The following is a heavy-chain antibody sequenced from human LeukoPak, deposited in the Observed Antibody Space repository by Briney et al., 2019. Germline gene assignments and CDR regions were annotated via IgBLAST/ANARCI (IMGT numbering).Heavy chain of an antibody. V-gene: IGHV3-53*01. Sequence: GGSLRLSCAASGFTVSSNYMSWVRQAPGKGLEWVSVIISGGSTYYADSVKARFTITRDNSKNTRYRQMNSLRAEDTAVYYCARMLGVSCWFDVWGQGTTVTVSS. CDR1: GFTVSSNY. CDR2: IISGGST. J-gene: IGHJ6*02. D-gene: IGHD3-10*02. CDR3: ARMLGVSCWFDV.